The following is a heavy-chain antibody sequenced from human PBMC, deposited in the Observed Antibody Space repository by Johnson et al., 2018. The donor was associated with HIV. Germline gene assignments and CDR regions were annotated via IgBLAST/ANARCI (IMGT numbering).Heavy chain of an antibody. Sequence: EVLLLESGGGLVQPGGSLRLSCAASGFSFDSHAINWVRQAPGKGLQWVSAISYSGSSTYYADSVKGRFTISRDNSRSTVYLHMINLRADDTALYYCAREISRYYYDYAAFDLWGQGTTVTVSS. CDR1: GFSFDSHA. CDR2: ISYSGSST. J-gene: IGHJ3*01. V-gene: IGHV3-23*01. D-gene: IGHD3-22*01. CDR3: AREISRYYYDYAAFDL.